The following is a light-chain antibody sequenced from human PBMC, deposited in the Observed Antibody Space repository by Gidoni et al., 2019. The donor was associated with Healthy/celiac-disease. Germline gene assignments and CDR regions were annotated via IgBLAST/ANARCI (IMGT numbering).Light chain of an antibody. CDR1: QGISNY. CDR3: QKYNSAPQT. CDR2: AAS. J-gene: IGKJ1*01. V-gene: IGKV1-27*01. Sequence: DIRMTQSPSSLSASVGDRVTITCRASQGISNYLDWYQQKPGKVPKLLIYAASTLQSGVPSRFSGSGSGTDFTLTISSLQPEDVATYYCQKYNSAPQTFXQXTKVEIK.